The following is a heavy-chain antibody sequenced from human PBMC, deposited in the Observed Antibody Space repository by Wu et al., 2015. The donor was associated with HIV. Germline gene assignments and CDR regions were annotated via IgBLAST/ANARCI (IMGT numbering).Heavy chain of an antibody. D-gene: IGHD2-21*01. CDR1: GGTFTNYG. CDR2: IIPLYGST. V-gene: IGHV1-69*02. J-gene: IGHJ6*01. Sequence: QVQMVQSGAEVRQPGSSVKVSCKASGGTFTNYGINWVRRAPGAGLEWLGTIIPLYGSTNYAQKFLGRIMISADTSTTTSSLELSGLKSEDTAIYYCATTNRILINGGDYYHRYGMDVWSQGTTVTVSS. CDR3: ATTNRILINGGDYYHRYGMDV.